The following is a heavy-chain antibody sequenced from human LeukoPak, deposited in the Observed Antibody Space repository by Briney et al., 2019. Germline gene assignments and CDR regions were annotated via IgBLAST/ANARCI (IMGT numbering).Heavy chain of an antibody. Sequence: GGSLRLSCAASGFTFSSYAMSWVRQAPGKGLEWVSAISGSGGSTYYADSVKGRFTIPRDNSKNTLYLQMNSLRAEDTAVYYCAIGPYCSGGSCYPNAEYFQHWGQGTLVTVSS. J-gene: IGHJ1*01. CDR2: ISGSGGST. CDR1: GFTFSSYA. D-gene: IGHD2-15*01. V-gene: IGHV3-23*01. CDR3: AIGPYCSGGSCYPNAEYFQH.